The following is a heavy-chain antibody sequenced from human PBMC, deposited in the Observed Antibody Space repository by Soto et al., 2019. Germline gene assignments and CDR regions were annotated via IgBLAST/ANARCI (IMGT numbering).Heavy chain of an antibody. CDR3: ARGAEDMGSSGWYDY. CDR1: GYTFTGYY. Sequence: ASVKVSCKASGYTFTGYYMHWVRQAPGQGLEWMGWINPNSGGTNYAQKFQGWVTMTRDTSISTAYMELSRLRSDDTAVYYCARGAEDMGSSGWYDYWGQGTLVTVSS. V-gene: IGHV1-2*04. CDR2: INPNSGGT. J-gene: IGHJ4*02. D-gene: IGHD6-19*01.